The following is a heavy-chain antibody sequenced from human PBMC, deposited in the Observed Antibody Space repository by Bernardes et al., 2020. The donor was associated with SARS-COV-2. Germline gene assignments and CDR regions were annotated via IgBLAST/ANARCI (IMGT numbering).Heavy chain of an antibody. J-gene: IGHJ4*02. D-gene: IGHD1-1*01. V-gene: IGHV4-59*08. Sequence: LSLTCSVSGGSISTNYWTWIRQPPGKGLEWIGYIHSRGSTNYNPSLKSRLSASIDTSKNQFSLKLTSVTAADTTVYYCVKGATTFDSWGQGTLVTVSS. CDR2: IHSRGST. CDR3: VKGATTFDS. CDR1: GGSISTNY.